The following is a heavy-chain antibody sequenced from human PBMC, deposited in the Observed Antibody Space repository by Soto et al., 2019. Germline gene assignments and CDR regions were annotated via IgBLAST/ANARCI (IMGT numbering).Heavy chain of an antibody. CDR3: EAFTRAPASF. CDR1: GYTFTDYY. CDR2: IDPNSGGT. V-gene: IGHV1-2*02. D-gene: IGHD2-2*01. J-gene: IGHJ4*02. Sequence: ASVKVSFKASGYTFTDYYMHWVRQAPGQGLEWMGWIDPNSGGTNYAQKFQGRVTMTRDTSFSTAYMEVSRLRSDDTAVYYCEAFTRAPASFWGQGTLVTVSS.